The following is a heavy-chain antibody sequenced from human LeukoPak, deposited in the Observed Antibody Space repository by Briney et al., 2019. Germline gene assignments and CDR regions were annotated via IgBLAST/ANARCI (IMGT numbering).Heavy chain of an antibody. CDR2: INHSGST. J-gene: IGHJ3*02. CDR3: ARVEIVVRRAFDI. D-gene: IGHD2-2*01. V-gene: IGHV4-34*01. Sequence: GSLRLSCAASGFTFSSYAMYWVRQPPGKGLEWIGEINHSGSTNYNPSLKSRVTISVDTSKNQFSLKLSSVTAADTAVYYCARVEIVVRRAFDIWGQGTMVTVSS. CDR1: GFTFSSYA.